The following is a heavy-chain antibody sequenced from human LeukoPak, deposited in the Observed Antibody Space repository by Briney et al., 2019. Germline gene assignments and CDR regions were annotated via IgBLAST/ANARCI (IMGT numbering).Heavy chain of an antibody. Sequence: PSETLSLTCAVYGGSFSGYYWSWIRQPPGKGLEWIGEINHSGSTNYNPSLKSRVTISVDTSKNQFSLKLSSVTAADTAVYYCARSGPRIGFGELLKRAYYYYYMDVWGKGTTVTISS. CDR1: GGSFSGYY. J-gene: IGHJ6*03. CDR3: ARSGPRIGFGELLKRAYYYYYMDV. D-gene: IGHD3-10*01. V-gene: IGHV4-34*01. CDR2: INHSGST.